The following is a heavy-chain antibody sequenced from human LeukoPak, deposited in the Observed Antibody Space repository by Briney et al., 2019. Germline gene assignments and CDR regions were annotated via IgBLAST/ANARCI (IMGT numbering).Heavy chain of an antibody. Sequence: AGSLRLSCAASGFTFSSYEMNWVRQAPGKGLEWVSYISSSGSTKYYADSLMGRFTLSRDNANKSLYLQMNSLRAEDTAVYYCAREALTETTCGPYDYWGQGTLATVS. V-gene: IGHV3-48*03. CDR2: ISSSGSTK. D-gene: IGHD4-17*01. CDR3: AREALTETTCGPYDY. J-gene: IGHJ4*02. CDR1: GFTFSSYE.